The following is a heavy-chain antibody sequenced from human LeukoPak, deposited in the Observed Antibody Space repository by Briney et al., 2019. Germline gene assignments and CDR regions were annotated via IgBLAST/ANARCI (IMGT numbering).Heavy chain of an antibody. CDR2: IYTSGST. CDR1: GGSISSGTYY. Sequence: SETLSLTCTVSGGSISSGTYYWSWIRQPAGKGLEWIGRIYTSGSTNYNPSLKSRVTISVDTSKNQFSLKLSSVTAADTAVYYCARDGWFGEFTSWFDPWGQGTLVTVSS. V-gene: IGHV4-61*02. D-gene: IGHD3-10*01. CDR3: ARDGWFGEFTSWFDP. J-gene: IGHJ5*02.